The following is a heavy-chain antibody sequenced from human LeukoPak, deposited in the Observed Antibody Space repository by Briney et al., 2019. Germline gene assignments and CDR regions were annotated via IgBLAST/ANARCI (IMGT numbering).Heavy chain of an antibody. D-gene: IGHD6-13*01. CDR3: ARDRAADQATEYYYYGMDV. CDR1: GYTFTGYY. CDR2: INPNSGGT. J-gene: IGHJ6*02. Sequence: GASVKVSCKASGYTFTGYYMHWVRQAPGQGLEWMGWINPNSGGTNYAQKIQGRVTMTRDTSISTAYMELSRLRSDDTAAYYCARDRAADQATEYYYYGMDVWGQGTTVTVSS. V-gene: IGHV1-2*02.